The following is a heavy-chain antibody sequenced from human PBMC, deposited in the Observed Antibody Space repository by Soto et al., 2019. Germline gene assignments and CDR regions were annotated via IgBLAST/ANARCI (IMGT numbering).Heavy chain of an antibody. D-gene: IGHD5-18*01. CDR1: GYSFTSYW. CDR2: IYPGDSDT. CDR3: ARQVDTAIGGDYYYYGMDV. J-gene: IGHJ6*02. V-gene: IGHV5-51*01. Sequence: GESLKISCKGSGYSFTSYWIGWVRQMPWKGLEWMGIIYPGDSDTRYSPSFQGQVTISADKSISTAYLQWSSLKASDTAMYYCARQVDTAIGGDYYYYGMDVWGQGTTVTVS.